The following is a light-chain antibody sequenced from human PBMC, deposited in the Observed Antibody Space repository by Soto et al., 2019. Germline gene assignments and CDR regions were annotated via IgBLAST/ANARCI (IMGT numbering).Light chain of an antibody. J-gene: IGLJ2*01. Sequence: QSALTQPPSASGSRGQSVTISCTGTSSDVGGSNYVSWYQQYPGKAPKLTIFEVTKRPSGVPDRFSGSKSGNTASLTVSGLQAEDEADYYCSSYAGNNNLVFGGGTQLTVL. V-gene: IGLV2-8*01. CDR1: SSDVGGSNY. CDR3: SSYAGNNNLV. CDR2: EVT.